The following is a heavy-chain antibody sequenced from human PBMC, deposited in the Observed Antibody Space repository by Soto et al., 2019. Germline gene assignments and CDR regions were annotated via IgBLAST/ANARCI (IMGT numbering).Heavy chain of an antibody. V-gene: IGHV3-23*01. D-gene: IGHD3-10*01. J-gene: IGHJ6*02. CDR3: ARGDRGGSGSPASYYYSGLDV. CDR2: VSAGGDMT. Sequence: DVQVLESGGDLVQPGGSLRLSGAASGFTFSSYAMSWVRKAPGKGLEWVSSVSAGGDMTYYSDSVKGRFTISRDNSNNALFLQMNSLRIEDTALYYCARGDRGGSGSPASYYYSGLDVWGQGTTVTVS. CDR1: GFTFSSYA.